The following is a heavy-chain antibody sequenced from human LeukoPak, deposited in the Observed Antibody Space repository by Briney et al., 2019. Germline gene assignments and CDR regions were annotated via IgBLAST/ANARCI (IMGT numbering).Heavy chain of an antibody. CDR3: ASGVLRFLEWLLPGRVYYYYYGMDV. CDR1: GGSFSGYY. J-gene: IGHJ6*02. D-gene: IGHD3-3*01. CDR2: INHSGST. V-gene: IGHV4-34*01. Sequence: SETLSLTCAVYGGSFSGYYWSWIRQPPGKGLEWIGEINHSGSTNYNPSLKSRVTISVDTSKNQFSLKLSSVTAADTAVYYCASGVLRFLEWLLPGRVYYYYYGMDVWGQRTTVTVSS.